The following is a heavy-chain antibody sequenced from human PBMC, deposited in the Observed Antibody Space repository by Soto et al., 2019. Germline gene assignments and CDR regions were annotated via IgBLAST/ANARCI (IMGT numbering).Heavy chain of an antibody. CDR1: GGSLSDYY. Sequence: SETLSLTCAVYGGSLSDYYWSWIRQPPGRGLERIGEINHSGSSNYNPSLKSRVITSVDTSENQFSLRLSSVTAADTAVYYCARGGTGHMDVWGKGIXVTVSS. V-gene: IGHV4-34*01. CDR3: ARGGTGHMDV. J-gene: IGHJ6*03. CDR2: INHSGSS.